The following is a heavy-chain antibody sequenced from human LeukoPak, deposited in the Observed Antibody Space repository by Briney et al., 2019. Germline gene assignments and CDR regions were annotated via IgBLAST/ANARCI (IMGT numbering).Heavy chain of an antibody. CDR1: GGSISSYY. CDR3: ARAYDSSGYYYVDAFDI. CDR2: IYYSGST. Sequence: SETLSLTCTVSGGSISSYYWSWIRQPPGKGLEWIGHIYYSGSTNCNPSLKSRVTISVDTSKNQFSLKLSSVTAADTAVYYCARAYDSSGYYYVDAFDIWGQGTMVTVSS. J-gene: IGHJ3*02. V-gene: IGHV4-59*01. D-gene: IGHD3-22*01.